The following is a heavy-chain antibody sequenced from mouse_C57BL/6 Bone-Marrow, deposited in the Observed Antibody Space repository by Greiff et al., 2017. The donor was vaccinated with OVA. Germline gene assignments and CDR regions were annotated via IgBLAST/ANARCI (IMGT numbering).Heavy chain of an antibody. D-gene: IGHD1-1*01. J-gene: IGHJ1*03. Sequence: QVQLQQSGAELVRPGTSVKVSCKASGYAFTNYLIEWVKQRPGQGLEWIGVINPGSGGTNYNEKFKGKATLTADKSSSTAYMQLSSLTSEGSAVCVGGRRAVSRALWYFDVWGTGTTVTVSS. V-gene: IGHV1-54*01. CDR2: INPGSGGT. CDR1: GYAFTNYL. CDR3: GRRAVSRALWYFDV.